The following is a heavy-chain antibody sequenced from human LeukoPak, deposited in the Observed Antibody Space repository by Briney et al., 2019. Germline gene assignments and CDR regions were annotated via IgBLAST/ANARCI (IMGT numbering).Heavy chain of an antibody. CDR2: MYYSGST. J-gene: IGHJ4*02. Sequence: PSETLSLACSVSGGSITSTYYWGWIRQPPGKGLEWIGSMYYSGSTYYNPSLKSRVTMSVDTSKNQFSLKLTSVTAADTAVYYCARLALFRGVLTGYYSASFFDYWGQGTLVTVSS. V-gene: IGHV4-39*01. D-gene: IGHD3-9*01. CDR3: ARLALFRGVLTGYYSASFFDY. CDR1: GGSITSTYY.